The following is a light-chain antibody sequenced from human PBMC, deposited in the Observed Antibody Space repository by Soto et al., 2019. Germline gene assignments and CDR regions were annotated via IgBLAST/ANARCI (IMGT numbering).Light chain of an antibody. CDR3: LHYYDHTIT. Sequence: DIQMTQSPSTLSASVGDRVTITCRASQIISDWLAWYQQKPGKAPYLLSYKASNLDSGVRSRFSGIGSGTEFILPISSLQPDDFATYYCLHYYDHTITFGQGTRLENK. CDR1: QIISDW. V-gene: IGKV1-5*03. J-gene: IGKJ5*01. CDR2: KAS.